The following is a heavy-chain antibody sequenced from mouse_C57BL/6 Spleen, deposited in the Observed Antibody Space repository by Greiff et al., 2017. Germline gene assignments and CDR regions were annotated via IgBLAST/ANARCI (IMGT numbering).Heavy chain of an antibody. CDR3: ARTTVGGNAMDY. CDR2: ISSGSSTI. Sequence: EVMLVESGGGLVKPGGSLKLSCAASGFTFSDYGMHWVRQAPEKGLEWVAYISSGSSTIYYADTVKGRFTISRDNAKNTLFLQMTILRSEDTAMYYCARTTVGGNAMDYWGQGTSVTVSS. V-gene: IGHV5-17*01. J-gene: IGHJ4*01. CDR1: GFTFSDYG. D-gene: IGHD1-1*01.